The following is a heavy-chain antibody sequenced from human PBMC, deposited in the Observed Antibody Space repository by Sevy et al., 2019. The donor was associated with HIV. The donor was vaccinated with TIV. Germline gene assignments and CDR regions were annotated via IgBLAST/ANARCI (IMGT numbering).Heavy chain of an antibody. Sequence: GGSLRLSCAASGFTFRSYSMNWVRQAPGRGLEWVSSITSSSSFIFYADSVKGRFPKSRDNAKNSLFLQMNSLRAEDTAVYYCARPTSGLSEYEPLDNARFYGMDVWGQGTTVTVSS. V-gene: IGHV3-21*01. J-gene: IGHJ6*02. CDR3: ARPTSGLSEYEPLDNARFYGMDV. D-gene: IGHD1-20*01. CDR2: ITSSSSFI. CDR1: GFTFRSYS.